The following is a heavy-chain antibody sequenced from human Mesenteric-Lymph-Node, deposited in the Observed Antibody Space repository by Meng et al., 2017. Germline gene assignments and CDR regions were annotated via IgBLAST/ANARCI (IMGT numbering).Heavy chain of an antibody. J-gene: IGHJ4*02. V-gene: IGHV4-30-4*08. CDR1: GGSISSGGFY. Sequence: QGQLQESGPRLVNPSQTLSLTCTVSGGSISSGGFYWSWIRQHPGKGLEWIGYIHHSGSAYYNPSLKSRVSISVDTSKNQFSLNLNSMTAADTAVYYCASFDHIPRRNYFDYWGQGTLVTVSS. D-gene: IGHD2-21*01. CDR2: IHHSGSA. CDR3: ASFDHIPRRNYFDY.